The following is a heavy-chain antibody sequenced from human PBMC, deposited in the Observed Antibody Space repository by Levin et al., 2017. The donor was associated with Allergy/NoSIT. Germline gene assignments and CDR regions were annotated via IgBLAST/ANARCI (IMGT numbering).Heavy chain of an antibody. J-gene: IGHJ3*02. CDR1: GFTFSSYD. Sequence: GGSLRLSCAASGFTFSSYDMHWVRQATGKGLEWVSAIGTAGDTYYPGSVKGRFTISRENAKNSLYLQMNSLRAGDTAVYYCARGPTTYYYDSSGYSDAFDSWGQGTMVTVSS. CDR3: ARGPTTYYYDSSGYSDAFDS. D-gene: IGHD3-22*01. V-gene: IGHV3-13*01. CDR2: IGTAGDT.